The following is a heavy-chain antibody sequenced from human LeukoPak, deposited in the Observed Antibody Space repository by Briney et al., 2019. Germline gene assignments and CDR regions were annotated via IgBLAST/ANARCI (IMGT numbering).Heavy chain of an antibody. J-gene: IGHJ4*02. D-gene: IGHD7-27*01. Sequence: GGSLKISCKGSGYTFTNHWIAWVRQMPGKGLEWMGIIYPADSDTRYSPSFQGQVTISADKSVRTAYLQWSSLKASDTAMYYCAFGASNWDQFDYWGQGTLVTVPS. CDR3: AFGASNWDQFDY. CDR2: IYPADSDT. CDR1: GYTFTNHW. V-gene: IGHV5-51*01.